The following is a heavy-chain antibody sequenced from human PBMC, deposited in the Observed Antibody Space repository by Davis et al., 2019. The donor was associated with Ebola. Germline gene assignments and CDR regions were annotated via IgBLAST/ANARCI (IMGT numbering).Heavy chain of an antibody. V-gene: IGHV4-61*01. CDR3: ASYYDSSGYYARGAFDI. CDR2: LYYSGST. CDR1: GGSVSSGNYY. J-gene: IGHJ3*02. D-gene: IGHD3-22*01. Sequence: PGGSLRLSCSVSGGSVSSGNYYWSWIRQPPGKGLEWIGYLYYSGSTYYNPSLKSRVTISVDTSKNQFSLKLSSVTAADTAVYYCASYYDSSGYYARGAFDIWGQGTMVTVSS.